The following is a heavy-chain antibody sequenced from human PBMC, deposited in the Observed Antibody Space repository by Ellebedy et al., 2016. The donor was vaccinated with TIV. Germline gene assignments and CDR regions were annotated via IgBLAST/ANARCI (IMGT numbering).Heavy chain of an antibody. CDR2: VIPIIGAV. CDR1: GDTLSSYA. J-gene: IGHJ4*02. D-gene: IGHD6-19*01. V-gene: IGHV1-69*13. Sequence: AASVKVSCKASGDTLSSYAISWVRQAPGQGLEWMGGVIPIIGAVNYAQDFQGRVTITADAFTYTSHMLLSSLRSDDTAIYYCVRIEDGGWALDHWGQGTLVTVSS. CDR3: VRIEDGGWALDH.